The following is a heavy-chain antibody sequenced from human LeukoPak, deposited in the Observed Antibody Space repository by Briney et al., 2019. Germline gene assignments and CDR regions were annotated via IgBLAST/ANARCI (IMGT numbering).Heavy chain of an antibody. CDR2: IYYGGST. CDR3: ATGSYYNVGFDY. J-gene: IGHJ4*02. D-gene: IGHD3-10*01. CDR1: GGSISSSSYY. Sequence: SETLSLTCTVSGGSISSSSYYWGWIRQPPGKGLEWIGSIYYGGSTYYNPSLKSRVTISVDTSKNRFSLKLSSVTAADTAVYYCATGSYYNVGFDYWGQGTLVTVSS. V-gene: IGHV4-39*01.